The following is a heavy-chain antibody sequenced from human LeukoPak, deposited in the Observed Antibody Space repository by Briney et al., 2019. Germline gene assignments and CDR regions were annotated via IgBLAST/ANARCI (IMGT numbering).Heavy chain of an antibody. J-gene: IGHJ3*02. V-gene: IGHV3-64D*06. Sequence: GGSLKLSCSAPGFTFNSYPVHWVRQAPGKGLEYVSGISRNGGSTYYADSVKGRFTISRDNSKNTLYLQMSSLRAEDTAVYYCVKESGFMVAPNSAFDIWGQGTMVTVSS. D-gene: IGHD4/OR15-4a*01. CDR1: GFTFNSYP. CDR2: ISRNGGST. CDR3: VKESGFMVAPNSAFDI.